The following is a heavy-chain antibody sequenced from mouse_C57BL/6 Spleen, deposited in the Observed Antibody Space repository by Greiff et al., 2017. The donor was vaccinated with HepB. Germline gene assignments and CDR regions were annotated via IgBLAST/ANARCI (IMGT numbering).Heavy chain of an antibody. Sequence: EVQLQQSGPELVKPGASVKIPCKASGYTFTDYNMDWVKQSHGKSLEWIGDINPNNGGTIYNQKFKGKATLTVDKSSSTAYMELRSLTSEDTAVYYCARRGQWGYFDVWGTGTTVTVSS. V-gene: IGHV1-18*01. CDR2: INPNNGGT. CDR1: GYTFTDYN. J-gene: IGHJ1*03. CDR3: ARRGQWGYFDV. D-gene: IGHD6-1*01.